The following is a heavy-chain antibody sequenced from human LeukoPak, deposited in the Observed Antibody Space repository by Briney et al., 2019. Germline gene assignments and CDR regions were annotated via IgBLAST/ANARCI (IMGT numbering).Heavy chain of an antibody. CDR1: GFTFTSSA. Sequence: SVKVSCTASGFTFTSSAMQWVRQARGQRLEWIGWIVVGSGNTNYAQKFQERVTITRDMSTSTAYMELGSLRSEDTAVYYCAADAYCSSTSCYYYYYGMDVWGQGTTVTVSS. CDR3: AADAYCSSTSCYYYYYGMDV. CDR2: IVVGSGNT. D-gene: IGHD2-2*01. V-gene: IGHV1-58*02. J-gene: IGHJ6*02.